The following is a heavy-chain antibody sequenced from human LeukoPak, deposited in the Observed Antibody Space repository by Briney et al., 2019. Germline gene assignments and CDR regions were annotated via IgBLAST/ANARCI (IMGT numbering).Heavy chain of an antibody. V-gene: IGHV4-61*02. CDR3: AREGYTSSWYSGYYYFDY. D-gene: IGHD6-13*01. CDR2: INTSGST. J-gene: IGHJ4*02. CDR1: GGSISSGSYF. Sequence: PSETLSLTCTVSGGSISSGSYFWTWIRQPAGKGLEWIGRINTSGSTNYNPSLKSRVTISVDTSKNQFSLKLSSVTAADTAVFCCAREGYTSSWYSGYYYFDYWGQGTLVTVSS.